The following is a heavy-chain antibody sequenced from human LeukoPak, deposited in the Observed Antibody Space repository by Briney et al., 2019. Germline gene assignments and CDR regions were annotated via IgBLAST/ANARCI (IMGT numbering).Heavy chain of an antibody. CDR2: IRGSGTTI. V-gene: IGHV3-48*01. Sequence: GGSLRLSCAASGFTFSSTSMNWVRQAPGKGLEWVSYIRGSGTTIYYADSVKGRFTISRDNAKSSLYLKMNSLRAEDTAGYYCARGGSYYLAFDIWGQGTMVTVSS. J-gene: IGHJ3*02. CDR3: ARGGSYYLAFDI. D-gene: IGHD1-26*01. CDR1: GFTFSSTS.